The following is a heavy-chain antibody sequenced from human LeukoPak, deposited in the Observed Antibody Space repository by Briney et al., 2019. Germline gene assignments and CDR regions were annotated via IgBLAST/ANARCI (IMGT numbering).Heavy chain of an antibody. J-gene: IGHJ4*02. CDR3: ARAVAGTTHFDY. CDR1: GGSISSYY. D-gene: IGHD6-19*01. V-gene: IGHV4-59*01. CDR2: IYYSGST. Sequence: SETLSLTCTVSGGSISSYYWSWIRQPPGKGLEWIGYIYYSGSTNYNPSLKSRVTISVDTSKNQFSLKLSSVTAADTAVYYCARAVAGTTHFDYWGQGTLVTVSS.